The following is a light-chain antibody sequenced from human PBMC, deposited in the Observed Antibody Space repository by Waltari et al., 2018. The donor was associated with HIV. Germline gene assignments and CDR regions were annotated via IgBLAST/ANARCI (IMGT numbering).Light chain of an antibody. CDR2: EVS. CDR3: SSYTSSITVV. Sequence: QSALTQPASVSGSPGQSITISCTGTSSDIGIYNYVSWYQQHPGTAPKLMIYEVSNRPSGVSNRFSGSKSGNTASLTISGLQAEDEADYYCSSYTSSITVVFGGGTKLTVL. CDR1: SSDIGIYNY. V-gene: IGLV2-14*01. J-gene: IGLJ2*01.